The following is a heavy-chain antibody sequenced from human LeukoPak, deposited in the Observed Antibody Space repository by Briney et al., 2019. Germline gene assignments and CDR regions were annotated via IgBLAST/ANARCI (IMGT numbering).Heavy chain of an antibody. V-gene: IGHV3-23*01. CDR3: AKDGDL. CDR2: ISADAKQT. Sequence: GGSLRLSCAATGFTLNNYAMSWVRQAPGKGLEWVALISADAKQTHYADLVKGRFTISRDISKNILYLQMNSLRVEDTAVYYCAKDGDLRGQGTLVTVSS. D-gene: IGHD7-27*01. CDR1: GFTLNNYA. J-gene: IGHJ4*02.